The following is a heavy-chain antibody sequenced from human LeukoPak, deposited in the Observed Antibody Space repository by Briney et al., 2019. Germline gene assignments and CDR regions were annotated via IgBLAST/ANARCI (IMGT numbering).Heavy chain of an antibody. CDR3: ARGVYIAAAHHGY. CDR2: IYYSGTT. CDR1: GGSISSYY. V-gene: IGHV4-59*01. Sequence: SETLSLTCTVSGGSISSYYWSWIRQPPGKGLEWIGYIYYSGTTNYNPSLKSRVTISVDTSKNQFSLKLSSVTAADTAVYYCARGVYIAAAHHGYWGQGTLVTVSS. D-gene: IGHD6-13*01. J-gene: IGHJ4*02.